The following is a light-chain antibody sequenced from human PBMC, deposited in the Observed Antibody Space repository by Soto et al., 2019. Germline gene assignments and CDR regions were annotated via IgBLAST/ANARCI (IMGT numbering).Light chain of an antibody. Sequence: DIQMTQSPSTLSASVGDRATLTFRSSQSISSWLALYQQKPGKAPKLLIYKASSLESGFPSRFSGSGSGTEFTLNISSLQPDDFATYYCQQYNSYSRTVGQGTQVDI. CDR2: KAS. J-gene: IGKJ1*01. CDR1: QSISSW. V-gene: IGKV1-5*03. CDR3: QQYNSYSRT.